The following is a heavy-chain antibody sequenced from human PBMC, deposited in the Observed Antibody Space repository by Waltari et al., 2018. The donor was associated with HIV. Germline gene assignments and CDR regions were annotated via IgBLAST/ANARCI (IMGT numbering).Heavy chain of an antibody. Sequence: QVQLVQSGAEVKKPGASVKVSCKVSGYTLTELSMHWVRQAPGKGLEWMGGFDPEDGETIYAQEFQGRVTMTEDTSTDTAYMELSRLRSEDTAVYYCATEVVEKRVRGVKGGKCFDLWGRGTLVTVSS. V-gene: IGHV1-24*01. J-gene: IGHJ2*01. CDR2: FDPEDGET. D-gene: IGHD3-10*01. CDR1: GYTLTELS. CDR3: ATEVVEKRVRGVKGGKCFDL.